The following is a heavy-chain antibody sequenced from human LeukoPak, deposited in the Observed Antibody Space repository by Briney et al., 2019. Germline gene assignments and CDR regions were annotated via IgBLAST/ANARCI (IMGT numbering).Heavy chain of an antibody. V-gene: IGHV1-2*06. D-gene: IGHD3-10*01. CDR2: VNANSGGA. CDR1: GYTFTGYY. J-gene: IGHJ5*02. Sequence: ASXXVSCKASGYTFTGYYIHWVGQAPGQGRERMGRVNANSGGAEYAQKFQGRETINRDTSITTAHMELSSLKFDDTAMYYCVKYDSGRSWGQGTLVTVSS. CDR3: VKYDSGRS.